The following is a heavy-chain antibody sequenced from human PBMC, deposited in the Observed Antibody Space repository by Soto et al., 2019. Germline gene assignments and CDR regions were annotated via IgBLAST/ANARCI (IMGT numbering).Heavy chain of an antibody. J-gene: IGHJ5*02. Sequence: GVSVRLSGAASGFTFSSYTMSWVRQAPWKGLEWVSGISATGGSTYYADSVKGRFTFSRDNSKNTLYLQMNSLRAEDTAVYYCAKGFIRDCGGDCTVGTWGQGTLVTVSS. CDR2: ISATGGST. V-gene: IGHV3-23*01. CDR1: GFTFSSYT. D-gene: IGHD2-21*02. CDR3: AKGFIRDCGGDCTVGT.